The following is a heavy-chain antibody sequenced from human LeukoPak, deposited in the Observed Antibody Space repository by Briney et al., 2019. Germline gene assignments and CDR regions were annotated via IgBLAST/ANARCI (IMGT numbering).Heavy chain of an antibody. Sequence: SGGSLRLSCAASGFTFSSYAMHWVRQAPGKGLEWVAVISYDGSNKYYADSVKGRFTISRDNSKNTLYLQMNSLRAEDTAVYYCARGLYSSSWYPNGAFDYWGQGTLVTVSS. CDR3: ARGLYSSSWYPNGAFDY. D-gene: IGHD6-13*01. CDR2: ISYDGSNK. J-gene: IGHJ4*02. V-gene: IGHV3-30-3*01. CDR1: GFTFSSYA.